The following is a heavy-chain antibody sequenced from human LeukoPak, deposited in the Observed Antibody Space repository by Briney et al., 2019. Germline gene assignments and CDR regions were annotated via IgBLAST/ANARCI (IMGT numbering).Heavy chain of an antibody. CDR2: IYWNDDK. Sequence: SGPTLVKPTQTLTLTCTFSGFSLSTSGEGVGWIRQPPGKALEWLALIYWNDDKRFSPSLKSRLTITKETSKNQVVLTMTNMDPVDTATHYCAHSPGSLDTVVVVDATSNLFYFDYWGQGTLVTVSS. J-gene: IGHJ4*02. V-gene: IGHV2-5*01. CDR3: AHSPGSLDTVVVVDATSNLFYFDY. D-gene: IGHD2-15*01. CDR1: GFSLSTSGEG.